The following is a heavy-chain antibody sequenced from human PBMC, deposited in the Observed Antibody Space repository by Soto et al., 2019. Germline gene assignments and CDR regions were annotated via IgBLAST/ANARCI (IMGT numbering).Heavy chain of an antibody. CDR1: GFTFSSYA. Sequence: GGSLRLSCAASGFTFSSYAMSWVRQAPGKGLEWVSAISGSGGSTYYADSVKGRFTISRDNSKNTLYLQMNSLRAEDTAVYYCAKYDILTGYQAEFQHWGQGTLVTVSS. CDR3: AKYDILTGYQAEFQH. D-gene: IGHD3-9*01. J-gene: IGHJ1*01. V-gene: IGHV3-23*01. CDR2: ISGSGGST.